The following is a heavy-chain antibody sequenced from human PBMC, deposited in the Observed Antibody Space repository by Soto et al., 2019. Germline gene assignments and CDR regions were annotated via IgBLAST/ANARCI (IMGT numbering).Heavy chain of an antibody. D-gene: IGHD5-12*01. CDR1: GGSISSSNW. CDR3: ARGSPRDGYNLGLYYYYGMDV. CDR2: SYHSGST. Sequence: QVQLQESGPGLVKPSGTLSLTCAVSGGSISSSNWWSWVRQPPGKGLEWIGESYHSGSTNYNPSLKSRVTISVDKSKNQFSLKLSSVTAADTAVYYCARGSPRDGYNLGLYYYYGMDVWGQGTTVTVSS. J-gene: IGHJ6*02. V-gene: IGHV4-4*02.